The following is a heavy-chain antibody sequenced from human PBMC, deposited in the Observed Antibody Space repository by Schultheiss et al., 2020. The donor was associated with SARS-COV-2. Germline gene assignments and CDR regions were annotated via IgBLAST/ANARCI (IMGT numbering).Heavy chain of an antibody. CDR1: GYSFTSYW. D-gene: IGHD2-15*01. CDR3: ARLPGGSYWHFDL. Sequence: KVSCKGSGYSFTSYWIGWVRQMPGKGLEWMGIIYPGDSDTRYSPSFQGQVTISADKSITTAYLQWSSLKASDTAMYYCARLPGGSYWHFDLWGRGTLVTVSS. V-gene: IGHV5-51*01. CDR2: IYPGDSDT. J-gene: IGHJ2*01.